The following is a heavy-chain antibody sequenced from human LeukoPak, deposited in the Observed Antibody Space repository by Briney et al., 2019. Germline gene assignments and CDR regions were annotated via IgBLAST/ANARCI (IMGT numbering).Heavy chain of an antibody. CDR1: GFTFSSYW. CDR3: AREGFSFDY. V-gene: IGHV3-7*05. J-gene: IGHJ4*02. CDR2: IKQDGNEK. Sequence: PGGSLRLSCAASGFTFSSYWMSWVRQAPGKGLEWVANIKQDGNEKYYMNSVKGRFAISRDNAKNSLYLQMNSLRAEDTAVYYCAREGFSFDYWGQGTLVTVSS.